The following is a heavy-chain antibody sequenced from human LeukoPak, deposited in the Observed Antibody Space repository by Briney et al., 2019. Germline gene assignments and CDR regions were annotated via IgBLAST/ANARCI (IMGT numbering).Heavy chain of an antibody. V-gene: IGHV3-23*01. CDR3: TRHNSSSWDFDY. Sequence: GGSLRLSCAASGFTFSSYAMSWVPQAPGKGLEWVSAISGSGGTTYYADSVKGRFTISRDNSKNTLYLQMNSLRAEDTAVYYCTRHNSSSWDFDYWGQGTLVTVSS. J-gene: IGHJ4*02. CDR1: GFTFSSYA. D-gene: IGHD6-6*01. CDR2: ISGSGGTT.